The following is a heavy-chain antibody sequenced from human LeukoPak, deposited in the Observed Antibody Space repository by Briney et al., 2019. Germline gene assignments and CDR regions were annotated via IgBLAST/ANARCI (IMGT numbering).Heavy chain of an antibody. CDR3: ARGIDYYDSSARGGFDY. J-gene: IGHJ4*02. CDR2: IIPIFGTA. Sequence: ASVTVSCKASGGTFSSYAISWVRQAPGQGLEWMGGIIPIFGTANYAQKFQGRVTITADESTSTAYMELSSLRSEDTAVYYCARGIDYYDSSARGGFDYWGQGTLVTVSS. CDR1: GGTFSSYA. D-gene: IGHD3-22*01. V-gene: IGHV1-69*13.